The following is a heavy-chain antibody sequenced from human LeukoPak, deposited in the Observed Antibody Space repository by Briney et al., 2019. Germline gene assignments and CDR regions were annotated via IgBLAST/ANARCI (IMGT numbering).Heavy chain of an antibody. CDR3: ATYTHWVAGDV. CDR2: MNQDGSAK. D-gene: IGHD3-16*01. J-gene: IGHJ6*02. V-gene: IGHV3-7*01. Sequence: GGSLRLSCAASGFTFSSYGMHWVRQAPGKGLEWVANMNQDGSAKGYVDSVKGRFTISRDNARNSLYLQMSSLRPEDTAVYYCATYTHWVAGDVWGQGTTVTVSS. CDR1: GFTFSSYG.